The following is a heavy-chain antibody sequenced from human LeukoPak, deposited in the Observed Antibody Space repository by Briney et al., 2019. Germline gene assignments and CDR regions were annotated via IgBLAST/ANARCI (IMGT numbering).Heavy chain of an antibody. Sequence: SETLSLTCTVSGGSISSYYWSWIRQPPGKGLEWIGYIYYSGSTNYNPSLKSRVTISVDTSKDQFSLKLSSVTAADTAVYYCARRNYDSIVFSPYGGKGTLFTVS. CDR1: GGSISSYY. CDR2: IYYSGST. V-gene: IGHV4-59*08. J-gene: IGHJ4*02. D-gene: IGHD3-22*01. CDR3: ARRNYDSIVFSPY.